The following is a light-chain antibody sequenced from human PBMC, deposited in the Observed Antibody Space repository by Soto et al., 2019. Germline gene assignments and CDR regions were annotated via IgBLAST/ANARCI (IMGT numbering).Light chain of an antibody. CDR2: WAS. J-gene: IGKJ4*01. Sequence: DIVMTQSPDSLAVSLGERATINCKSSQSVLHSSNNENYLAWVQQKPGQPPKLLIYWASTRESGVPDRFSGSGSGTDFTLTTSSLQAEDVAVYYCQQYYETPLTFGGGTKVEIK. CDR1: QSVLHSSNNENY. CDR3: QQYYETPLT. V-gene: IGKV4-1*01.